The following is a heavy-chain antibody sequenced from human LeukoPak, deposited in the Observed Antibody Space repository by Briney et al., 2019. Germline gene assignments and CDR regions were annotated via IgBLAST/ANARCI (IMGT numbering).Heavy chain of an antibody. CDR3: ARDSLVAVAATWSYYYYGMDV. CDR2: IYYSGST. Sequence: SETLSLTCTVSGGSISSYYWSWIRQPPGKGLEWIGYIYYSGSTNYNPSLKSRVTISVDTSKNQFSLKLSSVTAADTAVYYCARDSLVAVAATWSYYYYGMDVWGQGTTVTVPS. CDR1: GGSISSYY. D-gene: IGHD6-19*01. J-gene: IGHJ6*02. V-gene: IGHV4-59*01.